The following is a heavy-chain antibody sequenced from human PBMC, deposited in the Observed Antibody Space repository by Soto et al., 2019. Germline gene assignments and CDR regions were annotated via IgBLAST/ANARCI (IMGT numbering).Heavy chain of an antibody. CDR3: ARVDTTVRYYYGMDV. CDR2: IYYSGNT. D-gene: IGHD4-17*01. Sequence: SETLSLTCTVSGGSISSGRSNWIWIRQHPGKGLEWIGYIYYSGNTNYNPSLKSRVTISVDTSKNQFSLKLSSVTAADTAVYYCARVDTTVRYYYGMDVWGQGTTVTVSS. V-gene: IGHV4-31*03. J-gene: IGHJ6*02. CDR1: GGSISSGRSN.